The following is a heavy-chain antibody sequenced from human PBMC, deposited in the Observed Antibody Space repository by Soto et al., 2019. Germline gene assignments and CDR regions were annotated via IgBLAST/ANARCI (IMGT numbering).Heavy chain of an antibody. Sequence: PGGSLRLSCAASGFTFSSYAMSWVRQAPGKGLEWVSAISGSGGSTYYADSVKGRFTISRDNSKNTLYLQMNSLRAEDTAVYYCARDQEGYGWFDPWGQGTLVTVSS. CDR3: ARDQEGYGWFDP. CDR2: ISGSGGST. J-gene: IGHJ5*02. D-gene: IGHD1-1*01. CDR1: GFTFSSYA. V-gene: IGHV3-23*01.